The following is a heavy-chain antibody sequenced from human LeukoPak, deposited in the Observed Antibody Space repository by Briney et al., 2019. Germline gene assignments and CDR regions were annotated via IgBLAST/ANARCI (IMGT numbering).Heavy chain of an antibody. CDR1: AFSLNAYN. V-gene: IGHV3-21*04. D-gene: IGHD1-26*01. CDR3: VRDRGTYRPIGY. Sequence: GGSLRPSCAASAFSLNAYNMNWVRQAPGKGLEWVSSISYTGTYIYYADSVKGQFTISRDNAQNSLYLQMNSLRAEDTAIYYCVRDRGTYRPIGYWGQGTLVTVSS. CDR2: ISYTGTYI. J-gene: IGHJ4*02.